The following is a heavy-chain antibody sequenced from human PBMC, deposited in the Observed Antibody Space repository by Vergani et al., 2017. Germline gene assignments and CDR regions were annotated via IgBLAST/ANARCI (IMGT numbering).Heavy chain of an antibody. CDR3: ARYCSSTSCYNWFDP. V-gene: IGHV4-39*01. J-gene: IGHJ5*02. Sequence: QLQLQESGPGLVKPSETLSLTCTVSGGSISRSSYYWGWIRQPPGKGLEWIGSIYYSGSTYYNPSLKSRVTISVDTSKNQFSLKLSSVTAADTAVYYCARYCSSTSCYNWFDPWGQGTLVTVSS. CDR2: IYYSGST. D-gene: IGHD2-2*01. CDR1: GGSISRSSYY.